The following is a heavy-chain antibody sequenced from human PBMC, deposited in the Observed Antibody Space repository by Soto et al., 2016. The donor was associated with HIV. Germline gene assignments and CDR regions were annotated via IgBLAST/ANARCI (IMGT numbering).Heavy chain of an antibody. CDR2: ISAYNGNT. CDR1: GYTFTGYY. Sequence: QVQLVQSGAEVKKPGASVKVSCKASGYTFTGYYMHWVRQAPGQGLEWMGWISAYNGNTNYAQKLQDRVTMTTDTSTSTAYMELRSLRSDDTAVYYCARDRDTMVRGVMPLFDYWGQGTLVTVSS. J-gene: IGHJ4*02. V-gene: IGHV1-18*04. D-gene: IGHD3-10*01. CDR3: ARDRDTMVRGVMPLFDY.